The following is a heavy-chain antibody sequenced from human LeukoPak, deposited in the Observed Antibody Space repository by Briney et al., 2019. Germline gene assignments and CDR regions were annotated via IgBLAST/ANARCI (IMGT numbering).Heavy chain of an antibody. CDR3: SAYYHPWGGYLTRHDY. J-gene: IGHJ4*02. Sequence: PGGSLRLSCAASGFIFRNAWMSWVRQAPGRGLEWVGRIRSTTDGGTTDYAAPVKGRFTISRDDSKNTLYLQMSSLNTEDTAVYYCSAYYHPWGGYLTRHDYWGQGTLVTVSS. CDR1: GFIFRNAW. V-gene: IGHV3-15*01. D-gene: IGHD3-3*01. CDR2: IRSTTDGGTT.